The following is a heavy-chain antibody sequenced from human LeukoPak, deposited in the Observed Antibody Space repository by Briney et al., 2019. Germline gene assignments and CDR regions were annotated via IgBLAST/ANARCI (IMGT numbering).Heavy chain of an antibody. CDR3: ARDKTPYCGGECFAFDI. Sequence: GGSLRLSCAASGFTFSSYEMNWVRQAPGKGLEWVSYITRSGSTIYYADSVKGRFTISRDNAKNSLYLQMNSRRAEDTAVYYCARDKTPYCGGECFAFDIWGQGTMVTVSS. D-gene: IGHD2-21*01. CDR2: ITRSGSTI. CDR1: GFTFSSYE. J-gene: IGHJ3*02. V-gene: IGHV3-48*03.